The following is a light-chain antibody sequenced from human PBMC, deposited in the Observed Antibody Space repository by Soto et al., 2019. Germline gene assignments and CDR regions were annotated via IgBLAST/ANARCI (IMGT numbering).Light chain of an antibody. CDR3: SSYAGRNNFYV. V-gene: IGLV2-8*01. J-gene: IGLJ1*01. CDR2: EVS. Sequence: QSALTQPPSASGSPGQSVTISCTGTRSDVGTYNYVSWYQQHPGKAPKLIIYEVSKRPSGVPDRFSGSKSGNTASLTVSGLQAEDEADYYCSSYAGRNNFYVFGPGTKVTVL. CDR1: RSDVGTYNY.